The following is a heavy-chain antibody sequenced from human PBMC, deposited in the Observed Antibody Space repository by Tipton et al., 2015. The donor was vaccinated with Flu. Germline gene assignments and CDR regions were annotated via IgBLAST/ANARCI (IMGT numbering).Heavy chain of an antibody. V-gene: IGHV3-23*01. CDR3: ARDRQSVAFDI. Sequence: SLRLSCAASGFTFSSYAMTWVRQAPGKGLEWVSAISGSGESTYYADSVKGRFTISRDNSKNTLYLQMNSLRVEDTAVYYCARDRQSVAFDIWGRGTMVTVSS. CDR1: GFTFSSYA. J-gene: IGHJ3*02. CDR2: ISGSGEST.